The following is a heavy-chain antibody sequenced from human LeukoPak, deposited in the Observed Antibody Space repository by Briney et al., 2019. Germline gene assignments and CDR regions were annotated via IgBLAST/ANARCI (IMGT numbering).Heavy chain of an antibody. CDR2: IYHSGST. Sequence: SEALSLTCTVSGGSISSSSYYWGWIRQPPGKGLEWIGSIYHSGSTYYNSSLKSRVTISIDTSKNQMSLRVSSVTAADTAVYYCARHTYGSDLYYFDYWGQGTLVTVSS. D-gene: IGHD5-18*01. CDR3: ARHTYGSDLYYFDY. CDR1: GGSISSSSYY. J-gene: IGHJ4*02. V-gene: IGHV4-39*07.